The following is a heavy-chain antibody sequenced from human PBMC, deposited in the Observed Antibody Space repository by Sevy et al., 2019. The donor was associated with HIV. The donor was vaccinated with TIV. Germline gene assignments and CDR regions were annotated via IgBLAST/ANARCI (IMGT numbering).Heavy chain of an antibody. Sequence: GGSLRLSCAASGFTFSSYSMNWVPQAPGKGLEWVSSISGISNYIYYADSVKGRFTISRDNAKSSLYLQMNSLRAEDTAVYYCARTGCSITSCLTADAFDIWGQGTLVTVSS. D-gene: IGHD2-2*01. CDR2: ISGISNYI. V-gene: IGHV3-21*06. J-gene: IGHJ3*02. CDR3: ARTGCSITSCLTADAFDI. CDR1: GFTFSSYS.